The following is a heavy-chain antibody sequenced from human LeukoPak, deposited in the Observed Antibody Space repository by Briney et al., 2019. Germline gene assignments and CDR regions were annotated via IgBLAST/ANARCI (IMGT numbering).Heavy chain of an antibody. J-gene: IGHJ3*02. CDR1: GGSISRYY. CDR2: IYYSGTT. D-gene: IGHD1-26*01. V-gene: IGHV4-59*08. CDR3: ARQGSGGRAFDI. Sequence: TPSETLSLTRTVSGGSISRYYWSWVRQPPGKGLEWIGYIYYSGTTNYNPSLKSRVTISVDTSKDQFSLKLSSVTAADTAVYYCARQGSGGRAFDIWGQGTMVTVSS.